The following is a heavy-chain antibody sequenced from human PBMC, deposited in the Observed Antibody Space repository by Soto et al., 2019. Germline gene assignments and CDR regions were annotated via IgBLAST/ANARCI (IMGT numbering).Heavy chain of an antibody. Sequence: GVPKRVSCRAAGCNFVDYGVSRVSNNTEKGLEWFSSINWNGGSRGYADSVKGRFTISRDNAKNSLYLQMNSLRAEDTDLYYCAKCTGVRGVPDYGMDVWGQGTTVTVSS. CDR1: GCNFVDYG. J-gene: IGHJ6*02. CDR2: INWNGGSR. CDR3: AKCTGVRGVPDYGMDV. D-gene: IGHD3-10*01. V-gene: IGHV3-20*04.